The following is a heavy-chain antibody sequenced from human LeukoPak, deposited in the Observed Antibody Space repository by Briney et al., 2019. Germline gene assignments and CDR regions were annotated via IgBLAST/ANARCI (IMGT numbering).Heavy chain of an antibody. Sequence: ASVTVSCKPSGYTFTGYYIHWVRQAPGQGLEWMGWINPHSGGTNYAQKFQGRATMTRDASISTAYMELSRLRFDDTAVYYCARKVAATPFDYWGQGTLVTVSS. CDR1: GYTFTGYY. D-gene: IGHD2-15*01. J-gene: IGHJ4*02. V-gene: IGHV1-2*02. CDR2: INPHSGGT. CDR3: ARKVAATPFDY.